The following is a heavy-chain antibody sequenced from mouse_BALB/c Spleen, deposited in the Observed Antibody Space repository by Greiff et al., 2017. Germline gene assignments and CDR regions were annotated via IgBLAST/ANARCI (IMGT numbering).Heavy chain of an antibody. J-gene: IGHJ1*01. CDR3: ARQGYYYYGSSSWYFDV. CDR2: ISNGGGST. D-gene: IGHD1-1*01. V-gene: IGHV5-12-2*01. CDR1: GFTFSSYT. Sequence: EVQVVESGGGLVQPGGSLKLSCAASGFTFSSYTMSWVRQTPEKRLEWVAYISNGGGSTYYPDTVKGRFTISRDNAKNTLYLQMSSLKSEDTAMYYCARQGYYYYGSSSWYFDVWGAGTTVTVSS.